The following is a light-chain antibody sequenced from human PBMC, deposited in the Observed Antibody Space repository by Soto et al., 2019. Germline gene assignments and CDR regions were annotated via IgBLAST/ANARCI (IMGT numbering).Light chain of an antibody. CDR1: QGIRNA. Sequence: DIQMTQSPSSLSASVGDRVTITCRASQGIRNALAWYQKKPGRAPERLMYSASTLQSGVPSRFSGSGSGTEFTLTISSLQPEDFATYYCLQHDSHPSRFGQGTRLE. J-gene: IGKJ2*03. CDR3: LQHDSHPSR. V-gene: IGKV1-17*01. CDR2: SAS.